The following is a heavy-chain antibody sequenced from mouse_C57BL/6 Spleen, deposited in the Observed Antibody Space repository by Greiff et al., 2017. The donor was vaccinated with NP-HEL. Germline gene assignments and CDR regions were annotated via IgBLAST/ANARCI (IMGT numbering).Heavy chain of an antibody. D-gene: IGHD1-1*01. Sequence: VQLQQPGAELVRPGSSVKLSCKASGYTFTSYWMDWVKQRPGQGLEWIGNIYPSDSETHYNQKFKDKATLTVDKSSSTAYMQLSSLTSEDSAVYYCARILYGYGSPWFAYWGQGTLVTVSA. J-gene: IGHJ3*01. CDR3: ARILYGYGSPWFAY. CDR2: IYPSDSET. CDR1: GYTFTSYW. V-gene: IGHV1-61*01.